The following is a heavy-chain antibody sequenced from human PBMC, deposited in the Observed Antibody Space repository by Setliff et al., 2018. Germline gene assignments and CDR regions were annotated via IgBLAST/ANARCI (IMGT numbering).Heavy chain of an antibody. CDR1: GFTFSNDW. Sequence: GGSLRLSCAASGFTFSNDWMSWVRQAPGKGLEWVSRIHSDGTTTAYADSVRGRVTISRDNAKNTLYLQMNSLRVEDTAVYYCARGFGYAAWYYLDYWGQGTLVTVS. CDR2: IHSDGTTT. CDR3: ARGFGYAAWYYLDY. D-gene: IGHD2-2*03. V-gene: IGHV3-74*01. J-gene: IGHJ4*02.